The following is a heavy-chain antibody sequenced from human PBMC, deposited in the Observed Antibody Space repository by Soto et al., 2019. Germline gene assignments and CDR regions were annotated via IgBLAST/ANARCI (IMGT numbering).Heavy chain of an antibody. V-gene: IGHV4-39*02. J-gene: IGHJ4*01. CDR2: IYYSGNT. CDR3: AREPTGPTHY. CDR1: GGSISSSSHH. Sequence: SETLSLTCTVSGGSISSSSHHWAWIRQPPGKGLEWIGRIYYSGNTYHNPSLKSRVTISVDTSKNQFSLKLSSVTAADTSVYYCAREPTGPTHYWGHGPLVTLSS. D-gene: IGHD3-9*01.